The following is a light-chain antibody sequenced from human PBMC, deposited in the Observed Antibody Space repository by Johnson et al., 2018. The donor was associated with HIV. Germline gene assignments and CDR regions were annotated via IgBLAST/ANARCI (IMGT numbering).Light chain of an antibody. CDR1: SSNVGNNY. CDR2: ENN. Sequence: QSVLTQPPSVSAAPGQKVTISCSGTSSNVGNNYVSWYQQFPGTAPKLLIYENNKRPSGIPDRFSGSKSGTSATLGITGLQTWDEADYYCGTWDSSLSAYAFGTGTKVTVL. J-gene: IGLJ1*01. V-gene: IGLV1-51*02. CDR3: GTWDSSLSAYA.